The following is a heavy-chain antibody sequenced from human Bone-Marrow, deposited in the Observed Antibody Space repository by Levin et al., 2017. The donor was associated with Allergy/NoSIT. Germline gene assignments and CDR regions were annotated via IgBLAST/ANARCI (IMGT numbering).Heavy chain of an antibody. V-gene: IGHV3-21*01. J-gene: IGHJ6*02. Sequence: GESLKISCAASGFNFSTYNMNWVRQAPGKALEWVSSINSGSTAIYYADSLKGRFTISRDNAENSLYLQMNGLSAGDTAVYYCARDRTYGILRNYGMDVWGQGTTVTVSS. CDR1: GFNFSTYN. CDR3: ARDRTYGILRNYGMDV. CDR2: INSGSTAI. D-gene: IGHD3-9*01.